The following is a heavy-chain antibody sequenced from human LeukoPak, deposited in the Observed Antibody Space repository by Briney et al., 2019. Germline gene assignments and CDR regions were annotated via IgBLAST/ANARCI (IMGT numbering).Heavy chain of an antibody. J-gene: IGHJ4*02. Sequence: SETLSLTCTVSGGSISSYYWSWIRQPPGKGLEWIGYIYYSGSTNYNPSLKSRVTISVDTSKNQFSLKLSSVTAADTAVYYCASDPVPGWFGEKGVFDYWGQGTLVTVSS. CDR2: IYYSGST. CDR3: ASDPVPGWFGEKGVFDY. CDR1: GGSISSYY. V-gene: IGHV4-59*01. D-gene: IGHD3-10*01.